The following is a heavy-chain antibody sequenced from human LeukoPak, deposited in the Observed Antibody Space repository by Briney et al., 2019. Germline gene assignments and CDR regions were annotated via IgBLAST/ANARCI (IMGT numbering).Heavy chain of an antibody. D-gene: IGHD5-18*01. CDR2: IYYSGST. V-gene: IGHV4-39*02. CDR3: AREGGYSYANWFDP. CDR1: GGSISSSSYY. J-gene: IGHJ5*02. Sequence: PSETLSLTCTVSGGSISSSSYYWGWVRQPPGKGLEWIASIYYSGSTYYNPSLKTRVTIYVDTSKNQFSLKLSSVTAADTAVYYCAREGGYSYANWFDPWGQGTLVTVSS.